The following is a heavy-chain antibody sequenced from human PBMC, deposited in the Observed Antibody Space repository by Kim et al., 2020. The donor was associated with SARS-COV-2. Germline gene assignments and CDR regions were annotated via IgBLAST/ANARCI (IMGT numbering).Heavy chain of an antibody. CDR2: INTNTGNP. D-gene: IGHD3-10*01. CDR1: GYTFTSYA. J-gene: IGHJ4*02. CDR3: ARERAYYGSGSYSPPAWPYYFDY. V-gene: IGHV7-4-1*02. Sequence: ASVKVSCKASGYTFTSYAMNWVRQAPGQGLEWMGWINTNTGNPTYAQGFTGRFVFSLDTSVSTAYLQISSLKAEDTAVYYCARERAYYGSGSYSPPAWPYYFDYWGQGTLVTVSS.